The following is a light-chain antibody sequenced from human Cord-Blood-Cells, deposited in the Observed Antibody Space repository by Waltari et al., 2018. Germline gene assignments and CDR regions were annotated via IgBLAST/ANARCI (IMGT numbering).Light chain of an antibody. CDR3: SSYAGSNNFVV. J-gene: IGLJ2*01. V-gene: IGLV2-8*01. Sequence: QSALTQPPSASGSPGQSVTISCTGTSSDVGGYNYVSWYQQHPGKAPNLMIYAVSKRPSGVPDRFSGSKSGNTASLTVSGLQAEDEADYYCSSYAGSNNFVVFGGGTKLTVL. CDR2: AVS. CDR1: SSDVGGYNY.